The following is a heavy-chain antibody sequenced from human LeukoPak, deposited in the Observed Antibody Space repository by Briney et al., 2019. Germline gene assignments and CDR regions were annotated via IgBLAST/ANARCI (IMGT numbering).Heavy chain of an antibody. Sequence: SETLSLTCAVYGGSFSGYYWSWIRQPPGKGLEWIGEINHSGSTNYNPSLQSRVTISVDTSKNQFSLKLSSVTAADTAVYYCARNEGEAIVVPSVFDYWGQGTLVTVSS. CDR3: ARNEGEAIVVPSVFDY. CDR1: GGSFSGYY. V-gene: IGHV4-34*01. D-gene: IGHD2-2*01. J-gene: IGHJ4*02. CDR2: INHSGST.